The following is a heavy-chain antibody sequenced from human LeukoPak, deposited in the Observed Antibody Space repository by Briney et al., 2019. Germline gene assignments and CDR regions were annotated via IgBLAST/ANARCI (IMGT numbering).Heavy chain of an antibody. CDR2: ISGSGGST. J-gene: IGHJ5*02. CDR1: GFTFSSYA. D-gene: IGHD6-13*01. Sequence: GASLRLSCAASGFTFSSYAMSWVRQAPGKGLEWVSAISGSGGSTYYADSVKGRFTISRDNAKNTLYLQMNSLRAEDTAVYYCARRSSSWSNWFDPWGQGTLVTVSS. V-gene: IGHV3-23*01. CDR3: ARRSSSWSNWFDP.